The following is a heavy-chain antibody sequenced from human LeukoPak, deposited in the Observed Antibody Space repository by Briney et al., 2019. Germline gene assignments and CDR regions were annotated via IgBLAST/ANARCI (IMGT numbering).Heavy chain of an antibody. V-gene: IGHV3-30*03. CDR2: ISYDGSNK. CDR1: GFTFSSYG. Sequence: PGGSLRLSCAASGFTFSSYGMHWVRQAPGKGLEWVAVISYDGSNKYYADSVKGRFTISRDNSKNTLYLQMNSLRAEDTAVYYCASCYGDYPHYYYYYGMDVWGQGTTVTVSS. J-gene: IGHJ6*02. CDR3: ASCYGDYPHYYYYYGMDV. D-gene: IGHD4-17*01.